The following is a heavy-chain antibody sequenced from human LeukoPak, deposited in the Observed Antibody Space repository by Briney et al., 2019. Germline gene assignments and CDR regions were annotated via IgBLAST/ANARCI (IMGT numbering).Heavy chain of an antibody. D-gene: IGHD3-10*01. V-gene: IGHV3-30*18. CDR1: GFTFSTYG. CDR3: AKAYYGSGSPLDWFDP. CDR2: ISYDGSKK. Sequence: GGSLRLSCAASGFTFSTYGMHWVRQAPGKGLEWVAIISYDGSKKYYGDSVKGRFTISRDNSKNTLYLQMNSLRAEDTAVYYCAKAYYGSGSPLDWFDPWGQGTLVTVSS. J-gene: IGHJ5*02.